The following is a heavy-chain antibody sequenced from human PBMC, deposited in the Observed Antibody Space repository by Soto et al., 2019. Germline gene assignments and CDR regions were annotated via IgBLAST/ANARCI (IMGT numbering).Heavy chain of an antibody. CDR3: ARDGYSGYGPFDY. CDR2: IYYSGST. V-gene: IGHV4-31*03. J-gene: IGHJ4*02. D-gene: IGHD5-12*01. Sequence: QVQLQESGPGLVKPSQTLSITCTVSGGSISGGGYYWSWIRQHPGKGLEWIGYIYYSGSTYYNPSLKSRVTISVDTSKNQFSLKLSSVTAADTAVYYCARDGYSGYGPFDYWGQGTLVTVSS. CDR1: GGSISGGGYY.